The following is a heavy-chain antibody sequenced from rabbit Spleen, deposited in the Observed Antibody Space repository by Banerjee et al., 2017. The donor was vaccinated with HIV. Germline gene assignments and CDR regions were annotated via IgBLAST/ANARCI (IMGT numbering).Heavy chain of an antibody. CDR2: IGTAEGST. V-gene: IGHV1S47*01. CDR1: GFDFSTYG. CDR3: VRFFDL. Sequence: QERLVESGGGLVQPEGSLKLSCKASGFDFSTYGINWVRQAPGKGLEWIGIIGTAEGSTYYASWVNGRFTISSDNAQNTVFLQMTSLTAADTATYFCVRFFDLWGPGTLVTVS. J-gene: IGHJ4*01.